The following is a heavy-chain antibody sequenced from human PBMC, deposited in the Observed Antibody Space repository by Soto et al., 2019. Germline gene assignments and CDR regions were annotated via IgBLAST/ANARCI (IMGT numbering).Heavy chain of an antibody. J-gene: IGHJ3*02. D-gene: IGHD2-8*01. CDR2: INPNSGVT. V-gene: IGHV1-2*02. CDR1: GYTFSDYY. CDR3: ARGVTEWGGTFDI. Sequence: ASVKVSCKASGYTFSDYYLNWVRQAPGQGLEWMGWINPNSGVTNYAQQFHGRVTMTRDASITTVYMEMSSLRSDDTAVYYCARGVTEWGGTFDIWGQGTRVTVPS.